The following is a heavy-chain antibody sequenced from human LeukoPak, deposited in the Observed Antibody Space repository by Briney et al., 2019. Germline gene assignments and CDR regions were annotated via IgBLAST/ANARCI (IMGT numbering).Heavy chain of an antibody. V-gene: IGHV4-59*01. CDR1: GGSISSYY. CDR2: IYYSGST. J-gene: IGHJ4*02. D-gene: IGHD3-22*01. Sequence: PSETPSLTCTVSGGSISSYYWSWIRQPPGKGLEWIGYIYYSGSTNYNPSLKSRVTISVDTSKNQFSLKLSSVTAADTAVYYCARHLYYYDSSGYSYYFDYWGQGTLVTVSS. CDR3: ARHLYYYDSSGYSYYFDY.